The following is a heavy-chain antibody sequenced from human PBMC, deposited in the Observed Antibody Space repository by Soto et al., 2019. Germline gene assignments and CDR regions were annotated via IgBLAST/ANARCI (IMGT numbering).Heavy chain of an antibody. V-gene: IGHV1-18*01. CDR1: GYTFTNYA. J-gene: IGHJ4*02. CDR2: ISAYNGNT. D-gene: IGHD3-10*01. CDR3: ARTGFYGSGSRPYYFDS. Sequence: QVQLVQSGAEVKKPGASVKVSCKASGYTFTNYAIAWVRQAPGQGLEWMGWISAYNGNTNYAQQLQGRVTMTTDTSTSTVYMELRSLRSDDTAVYYCARTGFYGSGSRPYYFDSWGQGTLVTVSS.